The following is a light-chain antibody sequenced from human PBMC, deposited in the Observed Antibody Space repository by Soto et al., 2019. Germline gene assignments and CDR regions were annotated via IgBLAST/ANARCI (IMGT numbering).Light chain of an antibody. V-gene: IGKV1-5*01. CDR2: DAS. Sequence: DIQMTQSPSTLSASVGDTVTITCRASQTISGWLAWYQQRPGKAPNLLIFDASTLESGVPSRFSGSGSGTEFTLIVSSLQPDDFANYYCQQYHAYPYTFGQGTKVDIK. CDR3: QQYHAYPYT. CDR1: QTISGW. J-gene: IGKJ2*01.